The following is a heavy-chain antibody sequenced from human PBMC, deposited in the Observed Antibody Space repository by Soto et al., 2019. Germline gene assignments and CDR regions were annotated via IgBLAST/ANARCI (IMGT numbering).Heavy chain of an antibody. V-gene: IGHV1-8*01. D-gene: IGHD2-2*01. J-gene: IGHJ6*02. CDR2: MNPNSGNT. CDR1: GYTFTSYD. CDR3: ARGGIVVVPAAMSYYYYGMDV. Sequence: GASVKVSCKASGYTFTSYDINWVRQATGQGLEWMGWMNPNSGNTGYAQKFQGRVTMTRNTSISTAYMELSRLRSDDTAVYYCARGGIVVVPAAMSYYYYGMDVWGQGTTVTVSS.